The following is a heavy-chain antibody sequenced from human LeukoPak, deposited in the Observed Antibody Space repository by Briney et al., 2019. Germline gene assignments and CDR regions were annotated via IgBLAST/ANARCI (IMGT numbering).Heavy chain of an antibody. CDR1: GFTFSSYG. Sequence: GRSLRLSCAASGFTFSSYGMHWVRQAPGKGLEWVAVISYDGSNKYYADSVKGRFTISRDNSKNTLYLQMNSLRAEDTAVYYCAKDEWELLSYFDYWGQGTLVTVSS. J-gene: IGHJ4*02. CDR2: ISYDGSNK. CDR3: AKDEWELLSYFDY. D-gene: IGHD1-26*01. V-gene: IGHV3-30*18.